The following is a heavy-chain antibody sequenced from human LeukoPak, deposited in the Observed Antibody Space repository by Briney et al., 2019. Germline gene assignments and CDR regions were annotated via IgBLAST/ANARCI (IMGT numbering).Heavy chain of an antibody. V-gene: IGHV2-5*01. CDR1: GVSLSTSGVG. CDR3: AHSQVFSYGSFHDAYDI. Sequence: SGPTLANPTQTLTLTCSLSGVSLSTSGVGVGWIRQPPGKALEWLALSDWYDDSRYSPSLKSRLTIAKDTSKNQVVLTFTNMDSVDTATYYCAHSQVFSYGSFHDAYDIWGLGMLVTVSS. J-gene: IGHJ3*02. CDR2: SDWYDDS. D-gene: IGHD5-18*01.